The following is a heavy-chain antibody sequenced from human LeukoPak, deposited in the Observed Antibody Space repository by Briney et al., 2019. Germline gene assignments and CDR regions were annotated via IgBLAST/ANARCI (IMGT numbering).Heavy chain of an antibody. J-gene: IGHJ4*02. CDR1: GFTFSDYG. CDR2: IWYDGSSK. Sequence: GGSLRLSCAASGFTFSDYGMHWVRQAPGKGLEWVASIWYDGSSKYYADSVKGRFTISRDNSKNTLYLQMNSLRAEDTALYYCAKGSSTTCPCYRDYWGQGTLVTVSS. V-gene: IGHV3-33*06. D-gene: IGHD2-2*01. CDR3: AKGSSTTCPCYRDY.